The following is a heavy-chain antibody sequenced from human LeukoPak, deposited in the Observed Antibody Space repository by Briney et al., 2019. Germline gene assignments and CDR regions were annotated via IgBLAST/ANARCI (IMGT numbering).Heavy chain of an antibody. V-gene: IGHV3-21*01. CDR3: ARDSITMIVVVGDAFDI. Sequence: GGSLRLSCAASGFTFSSYSMNWVRQAPGKGLEWVSSISSSSSYIYYADSVKGRFTISRDNAKNSLYLQMNSLRAEDTAVYCCARDSITMIVVVGDAFDIWGQGTMVTVSS. CDR1: GFTFSSYS. D-gene: IGHD3-22*01. J-gene: IGHJ3*02. CDR2: ISSSSSYI.